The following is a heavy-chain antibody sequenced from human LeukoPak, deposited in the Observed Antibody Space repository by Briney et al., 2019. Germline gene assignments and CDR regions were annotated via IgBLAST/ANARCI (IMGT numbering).Heavy chain of an antibody. D-gene: IGHD3-10*01. CDR1: GGSFSGYY. V-gene: IGHV4-34*01. CDR3: ARGHPGYYYYGSGSYYYYMDV. Sequence: SETLSLTCAVYGGSFSGYYWSWIRQPPGKGLEWIGEINHSGSTNYNPSLKSRGTISVDTSKNQLSLKLRCVAAADTAVYYCARGHPGYYYYGSGSYYYYMDVWGKGTTVTVSS. CDR2: INHSGST. J-gene: IGHJ6*03.